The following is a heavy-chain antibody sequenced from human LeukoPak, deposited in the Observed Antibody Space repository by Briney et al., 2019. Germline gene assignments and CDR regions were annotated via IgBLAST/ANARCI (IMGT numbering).Heavy chain of an antibody. CDR3: ARGASNYGSFWFDP. Sequence: SETLSLTCTVSGGSIRSGGYYWSWIRQHPGKGLEWIGNIYYSGSTSYNPSLKSRVTISVDTSKNQFSLKLNSVTAADTAVYYCARGASNYGSFWFDPWGQGTLVTVSS. CDR2: IYYSGST. V-gene: IGHV4-31*03. CDR1: GGSIRSGGYY. D-gene: IGHD4-11*01. J-gene: IGHJ5*02.